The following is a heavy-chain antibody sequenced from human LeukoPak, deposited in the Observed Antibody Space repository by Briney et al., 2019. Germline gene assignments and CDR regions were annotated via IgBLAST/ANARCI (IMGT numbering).Heavy chain of an antibody. D-gene: IGHD3/OR15-3a*01. V-gene: IGHV4-61*02. CDR1: GGSISSGSYY. CDR3: ARDWTKGSWFDP. CDR2: IYTSGST. J-gene: IGHJ5*02. Sequence: SQTLSLTCTVSGGSISSGSYYWSWIRQPAGKGLEWIGRIYTSGSTNYNPSLKSRVTISVDTSKNQFSLKLSSVTAADTAVYYCARDWTKGSWFDPWGQGTLVTVSS.